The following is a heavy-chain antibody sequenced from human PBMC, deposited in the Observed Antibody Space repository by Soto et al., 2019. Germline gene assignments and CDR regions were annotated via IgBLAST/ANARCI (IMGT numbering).Heavy chain of an antibody. CDR3: ARRRYSIGWSTNWFEP. CDR2: ISYSGST. Sequence: SETLSLTCTVSGGSISTSSYYWGWIRQPPGKGLEWIGSISYSGSTYYNPSLKSRVTMSVDTSKNQFSLKLTSVTAADTAVYYCARRRYSIGWSTNWFEPWGQGTLVTVSS. V-gene: IGHV4-39*01. J-gene: IGHJ5*02. CDR1: GGSISTSSYY. D-gene: IGHD6-19*01.